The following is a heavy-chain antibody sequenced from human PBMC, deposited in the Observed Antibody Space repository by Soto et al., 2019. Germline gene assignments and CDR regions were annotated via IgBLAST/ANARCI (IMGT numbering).Heavy chain of an antibody. D-gene: IGHD4-17*01. V-gene: IGHV4-39*01. J-gene: IGHJ5*02. CDR2: INYSGTT. CDR3: ARETYGDYVGYFDP. Sequence: PSETLSLTCTVSGGSISSSSYYWAWVRQPPGKGPEWIGSINYSGTTYYNSSLKSRVTISVDTSKNQFSLKLSSVTAADTSVFYCARETYGDYVGYFDPWGQGIQVTVSS. CDR1: GGSISSSSYY.